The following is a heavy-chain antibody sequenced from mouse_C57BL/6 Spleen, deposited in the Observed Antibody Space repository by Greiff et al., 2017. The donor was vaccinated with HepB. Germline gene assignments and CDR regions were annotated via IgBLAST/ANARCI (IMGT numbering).Heavy chain of an antibody. Sequence: EVKLMESGGGLVKPGGSLKLSCAASGFTFSSYAMSWVRQTPEKRLEWVATFSDGGSYTYYPDNVKGRFTISRDNAKNNLYLQMSHLKSEDTAMYYCAREGIYYGYDEGNYYAMDYWGQGTSVTVSS. J-gene: IGHJ4*01. CDR3: AREGIYYGYDEGNYYAMDY. V-gene: IGHV5-4*01. D-gene: IGHD2-2*01. CDR1: GFTFSSYA. CDR2: FSDGGSYT.